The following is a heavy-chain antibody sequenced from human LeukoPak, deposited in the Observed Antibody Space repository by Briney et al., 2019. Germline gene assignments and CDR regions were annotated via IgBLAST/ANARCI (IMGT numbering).Heavy chain of an antibody. Sequence: SETLSLTCTVSGGSISSSGYYWAWIRQPPGEGLKWIGNIYNSGISYYNPSLKSRVTISVDTSKNQFSLRLSSVTAADTAVYYCARRRGTRFGGEPMSYFDYWGQGTLVTVSS. CDR2: IYNSGIS. D-gene: IGHD3-10*01. CDR3: ARRRGTRFGGEPMSYFDY. J-gene: IGHJ4*02. V-gene: IGHV4-39*01. CDR1: GGSISSSGYY.